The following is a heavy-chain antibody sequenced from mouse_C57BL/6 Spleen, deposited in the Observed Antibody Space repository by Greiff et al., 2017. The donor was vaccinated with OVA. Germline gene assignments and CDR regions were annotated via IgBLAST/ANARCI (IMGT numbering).Heavy chain of an antibody. Sequence: EVQLQQSGPELVKPGASVKMSCKASGYTFTDYNMHWVKQSHGKSLEWIGYINPNNGGTSYNQKFKGKATLTVNKSSSTAYMELRSLTSGDSAVYYCARCYGSSPFDYWGQGTTLTVSS. D-gene: IGHD1-1*01. CDR3: ARCYGSSPFDY. J-gene: IGHJ2*01. V-gene: IGHV1-22*01. CDR2: INPNNGGT. CDR1: GYTFTDYN.